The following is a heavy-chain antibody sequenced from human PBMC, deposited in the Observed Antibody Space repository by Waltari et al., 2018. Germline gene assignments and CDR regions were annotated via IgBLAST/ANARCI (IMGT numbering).Heavy chain of an antibody. V-gene: IGHV1-18*01. Sequence: QVQLVQSGAEVKKTGASVKVSCKASGYNFISYGISWGRQAPGQRLEWMGWISAYNGNTNYAQKRQGRVTMTTDTSTSTAYMELRSLRSDDTAVYYCAITPPNWNYWFDPWGRGTLVTVSS. CDR3: AITPPNWNYWFDP. D-gene: IGHD1-7*01. CDR1: GYNFISYG. CDR2: ISAYNGNT. J-gene: IGHJ5*02.